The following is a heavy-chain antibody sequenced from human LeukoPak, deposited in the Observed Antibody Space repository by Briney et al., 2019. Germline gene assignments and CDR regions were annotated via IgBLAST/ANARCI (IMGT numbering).Heavy chain of an antibody. J-gene: IGHJ5*02. CDR2: INPNSGGT. V-gene: IGHV1-2*02. Sequence: ASVKDSCKASGYTFTGYYMHWVRQAPGQGLEWMGWINPNSGGTHYAQKFQGRVTMTRDTSISTAYMELSRLRSDDTAVYYCARDLVGYCSSTSCSPRPQNWFDPWGQGTLVTVSS. CDR1: GYTFTGYY. D-gene: IGHD2-2*01. CDR3: ARDLVGYCSSTSCSPRPQNWFDP.